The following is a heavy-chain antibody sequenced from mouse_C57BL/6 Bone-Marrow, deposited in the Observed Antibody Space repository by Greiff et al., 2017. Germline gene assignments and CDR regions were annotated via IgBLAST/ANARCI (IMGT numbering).Heavy chain of an antibody. J-gene: IGHJ2*01. D-gene: IGHD1-1*01. CDR2: IYPGNSDT. Sequence: EVQLQQSGTVLARPGASVKMSCKTSGYTFTSYWMHWVKQRPGQGLEWIGAIYPGNSDTSYNQKFKGKAKLTAGTSASTAYMELSSVTNEDSAVYYCTREYYYGSSNDWGQGTTLTVSS. CDR1: GYTFTSYW. V-gene: IGHV1-5*01. CDR3: TREYYYGSSND.